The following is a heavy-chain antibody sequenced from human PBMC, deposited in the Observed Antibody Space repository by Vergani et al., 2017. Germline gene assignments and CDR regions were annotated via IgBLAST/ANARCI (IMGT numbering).Heavy chain of an antibody. J-gene: IGHJ4*02. CDR2: IDHSGTT. CDR3: ATLLTVGIAY. Sequence: QVQLQESGPGLVKPSETLSLTCGVSGYSISSGYSWGWIRQPPRKGLEWIVSIDHSGTTSYNASLKSRVTISVDTSKNQFSLQLRAVTASDTAVYYCATLLTVGIAYWGQGTLLTVSS. CDR1: GYSISSGYS. V-gene: IGHV4-38-2*01. D-gene: IGHD4-23*01.